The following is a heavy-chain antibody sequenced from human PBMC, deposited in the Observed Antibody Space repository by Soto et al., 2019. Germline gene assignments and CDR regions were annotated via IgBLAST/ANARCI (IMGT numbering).Heavy chain of an antibody. Sequence: EVQLLESGGGLVQPGGSLRLSCAASGFSFSTYAMSWVRQAPGKGLEWVSTVGRGDSTFYADSVRGRFTISRDNSNNALFLQMNSLGAEDTAVYYCARIPQIAVAGTRFGYFDLWGRGTLVTVSS. CDR2: VGRGDST. D-gene: IGHD6-19*01. CDR3: ARIPQIAVAGTRFGYFDL. J-gene: IGHJ2*01. CDR1: GFSFSTYA. V-gene: IGHV3-23*01.